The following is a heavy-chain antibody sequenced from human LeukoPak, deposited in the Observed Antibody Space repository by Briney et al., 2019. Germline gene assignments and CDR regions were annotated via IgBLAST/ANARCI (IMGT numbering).Heavy chain of an antibody. CDR2: ISAYNGNT. J-gene: IGHJ5*02. Sequence: GASVKVSCKASGFTFTAHGFTWVRQAPGQGLEWMGWISAYNGNTNYAQKLQGRVTMTTDTSTSTAYMELRSLRSDDTAVYYCARAKRPYYYDSSGSNWFDPWGQGTLVTVSS. CDR1: GFTFTAHG. D-gene: IGHD3-22*01. CDR3: ARAKRPYYYDSSGSNWFDP. V-gene: IGHV1-18*01.